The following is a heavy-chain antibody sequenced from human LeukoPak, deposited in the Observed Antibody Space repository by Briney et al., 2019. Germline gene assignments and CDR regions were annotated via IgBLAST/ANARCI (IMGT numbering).Heavy chain of an antibody. Sequence: GGSLRLSCAASGFTFSSYAMSWVRQAPGKGPEWVSAISGSGGSTYYADSVKGRFTISRDNSKNTLYLQMNSLRAEDTAVYYCASLGPQRTTMMVVVPDYWGQGTLVTVSS. CDR3: ASLGPQRTTMMVVVPDY. CDR1: GFTFSSYA. J-gene: IGHJ4*02. CDR2: ISGSGGST. V-gene: IGHV3-23*01. D-gene: IGHD3-22*01.